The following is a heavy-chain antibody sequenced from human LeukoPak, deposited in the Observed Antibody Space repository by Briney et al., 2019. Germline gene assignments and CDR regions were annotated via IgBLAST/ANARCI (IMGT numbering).Heavy chain of an antibody. J-gene: IGHJ3*02. CDR1: GFTFSSYG. Sequence: GGSLRLSCAASGFTFSSYGMSWVRQAPGKGLEWVSAISGSGGSTYYADSVKGRFTISRDNSKNTLYLQMNSLRAEDTAVYYCAKKYYGSGSYPVDAFDIWGQGTMVTVSS. V-gene: IGHV3-23*01. CDR2: ISGSGGST. D-gene: IGHD3-10*01. CDR3: AKKYYGSGSYPVDAFDI.